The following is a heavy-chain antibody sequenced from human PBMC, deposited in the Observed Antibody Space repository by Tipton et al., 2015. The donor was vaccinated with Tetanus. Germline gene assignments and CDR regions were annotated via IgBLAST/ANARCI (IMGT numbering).Heavy chain of an antibody. J-gene: IGHJ4*02. CDR3: ARDYTNLIVATSLDY. D-gene: IGHD5-12*01. V-gene: IGHV3-21*01. CDR1: GFTFSSYS. CDR2: ISSSSSYI. Sequence: GSLRLSCAASGFTFSSYSMNWVRQAPGKGLEWVSSISSSSSYIYYADSVKGRFTISRDNAKNSLYLQMNSLRAEDTAVYYCARDYTNLIVATSLDYWGQGTLVTVSS.